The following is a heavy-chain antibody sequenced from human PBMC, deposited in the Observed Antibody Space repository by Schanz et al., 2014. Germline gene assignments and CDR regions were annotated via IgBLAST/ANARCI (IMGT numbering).Heavy chain of an antibody. Sequence: QVQLQQWGAGLLKPSETLSLTCAVYGGPFSGYFWSWIRQSPGKGLQWIGEIYHSGSTNYNPSLKSRVPMSVDKSKTQFSLKLSSVTAADTAVYYCASGYYDILTGYFRWGGLVWGQGTMVTVSS. CDR1: GGPFSGYF. D-gene: IGHD3-9*01. V-gene: IGHV4-34*01. CDR2: IYHSGST. CDR3: ASGYYDILTGYFRWGGLV. J-gene: IGHJ3*01.